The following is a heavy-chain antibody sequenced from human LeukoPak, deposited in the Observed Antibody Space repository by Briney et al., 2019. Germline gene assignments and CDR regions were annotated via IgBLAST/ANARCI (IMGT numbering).Heavy chain of an antibody. CDR2: INHSGST. CDR1: GGSFSGYY. CDR3: ARGKRGYSSSWYDY. Sequence: SETLSLTCAVYGGSFSGYYWSWIRQPPGKGLEWIGEINHSGSTSYNPSLKSRVTISVDTSKNQFSLKLSSVTAADTAVYYCARGKRGYSSSWYDYWGQGTLVTVSS. J-gene: IGHJ4*02. D-gene: IGHD6-13*01. V-gene: IGHV4-34*01.